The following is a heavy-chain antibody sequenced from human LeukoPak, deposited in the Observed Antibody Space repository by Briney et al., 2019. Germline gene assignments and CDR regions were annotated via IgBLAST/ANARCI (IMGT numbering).Heavy chain of an antibody. J-gene: IGHJ4*02. CDR3: SRSRPKFKDFDY. Sequence: GGSLRLSCAASGFTFSSYGMHWVRQAPGKGLDWVALISSDGSSKYYADSVKDRFTISRDNSKNTLYLQMNSLRAEDTAVYYCSRSRPKFKDFDYWGKGTLVTVSS. V-gene: IGHV3-30*03. CDR1: GFTFSSYG. CDR2: ISSDGSSK.